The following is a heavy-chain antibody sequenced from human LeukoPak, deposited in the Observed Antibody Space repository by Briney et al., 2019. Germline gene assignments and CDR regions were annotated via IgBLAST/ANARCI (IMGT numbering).Heavy chain of an antibody. CDR1: GFTFSSYA. Sequence: GGSLRLSCAASGFTFSSYAMSWVRQAPGKGLEWVSNISGSGGSTYYADSVRGRFTVSRDNSRNTLALQMNSLRAEDTAVYYCAGSPTVDAAFDIWGQGTMVTVSS. J-gene: IGHJ3*02. CDR3: AGSPTVDAAFDI. CDR2: ISGSGGST. V-gene: IGHV3-23*01. D-gene: IGHD4-23*01.